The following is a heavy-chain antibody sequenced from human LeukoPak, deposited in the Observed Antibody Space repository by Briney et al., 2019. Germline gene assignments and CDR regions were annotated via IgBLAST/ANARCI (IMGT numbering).Heavy chain of an antibody. CDR2: IYHSGST. V-gene: IGHV4-38-2*02. CDR3: ARQNPRITIFGVVIDYFDY. Sequence: SETLSLTCTVSGYSISSGYYWGWIRQPPGKGLEWIGSIYHSGSTYYNPSLKSRVTISVDTSKNQFSLKLSSVTAADTAVYYCARQNPRITIFGVVIDYFDYWGQGTLVTVSS. CDR1: GYSISSGYY. J-gene: IGHJ4*02. D-gene: IGHD3-3*01.